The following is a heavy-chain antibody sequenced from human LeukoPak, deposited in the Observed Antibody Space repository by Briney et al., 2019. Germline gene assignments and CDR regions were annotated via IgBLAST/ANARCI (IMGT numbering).Heavy chain of an antibody. CDR2: INPNSGGT. CDR1: GYTFTGYY. CDR3: AGLPDIVVVVAATRTDFDY. D-gene: IGHD2-15*01. J-gene: IGHJ4*02. Sequence: ASVKVSCKASGYTFTGYYMHWVRQAPGQGLEWMGWINPNSGGTNHAQKFQGRVTMTRDTSISTAYMELSRLRSDDTAVYYCAGLPDIVVVVAATRTDFDYWGQGTLVTVSS. V-gene: IGHV1-2*02.